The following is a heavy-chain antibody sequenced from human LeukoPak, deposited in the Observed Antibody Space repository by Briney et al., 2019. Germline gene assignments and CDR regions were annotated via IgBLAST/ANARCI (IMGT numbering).Heavy chain of an antibody. Sequence: ASVKVSCKASGYTFTSYGISWVRQAPGQGLEWMRWISAYNGNTNYAQKLQGRVTMTTDTSTSTAYMELRSLRSDDTAVYYCARDLYRDSLPVSWFDPWGQGTLVTVSS. CDR2: ISAYNGNT. CDR3: ARDLYRDSLPVSWFDP. D-gene: IGHD4-11*01. CDR1: GYTFTSYG. J-gene: IGHJ5*02. V-gene: IGHV1-18*01.